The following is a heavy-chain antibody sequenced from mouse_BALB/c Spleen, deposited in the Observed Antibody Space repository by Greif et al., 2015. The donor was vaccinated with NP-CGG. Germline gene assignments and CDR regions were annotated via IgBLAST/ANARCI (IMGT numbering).Heavy chain of an antibody. V-gene: IGHV1S81*02. J-gene: IGHJ2*01. Sequence: VQLQQSGAELVKPGASVKLSCKASGYTFTSYYIYWVKQRPGQGLEWIGEINPSNGGSNFNEKFKSKATLTVDKSSSTAYMQLSSLTSEDSAVYYCTRSWVGYWGQGTTLTVSS. CDR1: GYTFTSYY. D-gene: IGHD4-1*01. CDR2: INPSNGGS. CDR3: TRSWVGY.